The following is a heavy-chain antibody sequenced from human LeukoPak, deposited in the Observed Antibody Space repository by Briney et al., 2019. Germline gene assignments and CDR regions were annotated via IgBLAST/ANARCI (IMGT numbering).Heavy chain of an antibody. CDR1: GGSISSYY. J-gene: IGHJ4*02. D-gene: IGHD1-14*01. V-gene: IGHV4-59*08. Sequence: SETLSLTCTVSGGSISSYYWSWIRQPPGKGLEWIGYIYYSGSTNYNPSLKSRVTISVDTSKNQFSLKLSSVTAADTAVYYCARSLRSRTIDYWGQGTLVTASS. CDR2: IYYSGST. CDR3: ARSLRSRTIDY.